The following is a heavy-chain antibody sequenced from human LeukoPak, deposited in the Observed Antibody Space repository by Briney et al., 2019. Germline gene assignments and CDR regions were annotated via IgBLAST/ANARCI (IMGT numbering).Heavy chain of an antibody. J-gene: IGHJ5*02. Sequence: PSETLSLTCAVSGGSISSSNWWSWVRQPPGKGLEWIGEIYHSGSTNYNPSLKSRVTISVDTSKNQFSLKLSSVTAADTAVYYCARERPPYSSSWYGEGDWFDPWGQGTLVTVSS. CDR3: ARERPPYSSSWYGEGDWFDP. V-gene: IGHV4-4*02. CDR1: GGSISSSNW. D-gene: IGHD6-13*01. CDR2: IYHSGST.